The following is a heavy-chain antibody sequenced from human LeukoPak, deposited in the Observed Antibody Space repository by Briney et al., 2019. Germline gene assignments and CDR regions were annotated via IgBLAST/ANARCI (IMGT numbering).Heavy chain of an antibody. Sequence: PGGSLRLSCAASGFTFSSYSMNWVRQAPGKGLEWVSYISSSSSTIYYADSVKGRFIISRDNAKSSLYLQMNSLRDEDTAVYYCARSAGGSYYDWFDPWGQGTLVTVSS. D-gene: IGHD1-26*01. CDR1: GFTFSSYS. CDR3: ARSAGGSYYDWFDP. CDR2: ISSSSSTI. J-gene: IGHJ5*02. V-gene: IGHV3-48*02.